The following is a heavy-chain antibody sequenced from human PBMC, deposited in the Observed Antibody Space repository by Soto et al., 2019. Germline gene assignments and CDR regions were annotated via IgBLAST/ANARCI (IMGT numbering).Heavy chain of an antibody. J-gene: IGHJ4*02. CDR1: GYTFTSYG. V-gene: IGHV1-18*01. D-gene: IGHD2-2*01. CDR3: ARSPDVADCSSTSCYAGIDY. Sequence: GAPVKVSCKASGYTFTSYGISWVRQAHGQGLEWMGWISAYNGNTNYAQKLQGRVTMTTDTSTSTAYMELRSLRSDDTAVYYCARSPDVADCSSTSCYAGIDYWGQGTLVTVSS. CDR2: ISAYNGNT.